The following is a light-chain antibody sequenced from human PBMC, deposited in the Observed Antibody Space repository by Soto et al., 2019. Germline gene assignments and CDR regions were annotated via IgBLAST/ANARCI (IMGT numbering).Light chain of an antibody. Sequence: DIQMTQSPSSLSASVGDRVTITCRASQRISSYLNWYQQKPGKAPKLLIYGASNLQSGVSSRFSGSGSGTDFTLTISSLQPEDFATYYCQQSFSTPFAFGPGTKVDI. CDR2: GAS. CDR3: QQSFSTPFA. J-gene: IGKJ3*01. CDR1: QRISSY. V-gene: IGKV1-39*01.